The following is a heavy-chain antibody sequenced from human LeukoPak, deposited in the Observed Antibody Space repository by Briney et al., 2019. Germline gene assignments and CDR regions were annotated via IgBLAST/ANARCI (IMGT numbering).Heavy chain of an antibody. CDR3: ATFSYGGNPPFYDY. CDR1: GYTFTSYD. J-gene: IGHJ4*02. Sequence: ASVKVSCKASGYTFTSYDISWVRQATGQGLEWMGWMNPNSGNTGYAQKFQGRVTMTRNTSISTAYMELSSLRSEDTAVYYCATFSYGGNPPFYDYWGQGTLVTVSS. V-gene: IGHV1-8*01. CDR2: MNPNSGNT. D-gene: IGHD4-23*01.